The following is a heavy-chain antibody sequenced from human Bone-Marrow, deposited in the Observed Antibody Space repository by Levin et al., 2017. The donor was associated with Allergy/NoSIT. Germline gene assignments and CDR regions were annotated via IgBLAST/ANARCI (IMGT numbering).Heavy chain of an antibody. D-gene: IGHD3-10*01. CDR2: IFRDGST. Sequence: SETLSLTCAVSGDSINSDTYSWSWIRQPPGKALEWVGYIFRDGSTSYNPSLRSRATISLDTSRNVFFLRLSSVTAADTAFYFCARGRGGVIISWFDPWGQGTLVTVSS. CDR3: ARGRGGVIISWFDP. J-gene: IGHJ5*02. V-gene: IGHV4-30-2*01. CDR1: GDSINSDTYS.